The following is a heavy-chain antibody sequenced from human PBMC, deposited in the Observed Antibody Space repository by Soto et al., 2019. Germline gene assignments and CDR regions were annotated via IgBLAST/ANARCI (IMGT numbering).Heavy chain of an antibody. J-gene: IGHJ4*02. Sequence: LLESGGGLVQPGGSLRLSCAASGFTFTTYAMGWVRQAPGKGLEWVASISGSGAGTFYADCVKGRFTISRDNAKKMVYLQMNGLRADDTALYYCAKEALTVAGNNFDSWGQGTLVTVSS. CDR2: ISGSGAGT. CDR1: GFTFTTYA. D-gene: IGHD6-19*01. CDR3: AKEALTVAGNNFDS. V-gene: IGHV3-23*01.